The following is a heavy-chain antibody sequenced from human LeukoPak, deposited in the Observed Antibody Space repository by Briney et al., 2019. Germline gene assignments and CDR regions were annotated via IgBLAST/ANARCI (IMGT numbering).Heavy chain of an antibody. D-gene: IGHD3-10*01. CDR2: INPSVGGT. Sequence: SVKVSCKAFGYGFTSYYIHWVRQAPGQGLEWMGIINPSVGGTTYARKFQGRVTMTRDTSTSTVYMELSSLRSEDTAVYYCARHGSGRYYPAEGRVDYWGQGTLVTVSS. V-gene: IGHV1-46*03. CDR1: GYGFTSYY. CDR3: ARHGSGRYYPAEGRVDY. J-gene: IGHJ4*02.